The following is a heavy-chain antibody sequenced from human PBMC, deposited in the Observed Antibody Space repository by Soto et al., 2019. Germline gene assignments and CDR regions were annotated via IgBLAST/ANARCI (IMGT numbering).Heavy chain of an antibody. V-gene: IGHV3-33*01. D-gene: IGHD1-7*01. CDR1: GFTFSSYG. Sequence: GGSLRLSCAASGFTFSSYGMHWVRQAPGKGLEWVAVIWYDGSNKYYADSVKGRFTISRDNSKNTLYLQMNSLRAEDTAVYYCASDWNYVPYGMDVWGQGTTVTVSS. CDR3: ASDWNYVPYGMDV. CDR2: IWYDGSNK. J-gene: IGHJ6*02.